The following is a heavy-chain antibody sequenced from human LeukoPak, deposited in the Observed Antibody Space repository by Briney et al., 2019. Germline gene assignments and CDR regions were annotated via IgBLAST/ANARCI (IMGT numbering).Heavy chain of an antibody. CDR1: GGSISSYY. Sequence: SETLSLTCTVSGGSISSYYWSWIRQPPGKGLEWIGYIYYSGSTNYNPSLKSRVTISVDTSKNQFSLKLSSVTAADTAVYYCAKDRYYYGSGSYYNGGYDYWGQGTLVTVSS. CDR3: AKDRYYYGSGSYYNGGYDY. V-gene: IGHV4-59*01. D-gene: IGHD3-10*01. J-gene: IGHJ4*02. CDR2: IYYSGST.